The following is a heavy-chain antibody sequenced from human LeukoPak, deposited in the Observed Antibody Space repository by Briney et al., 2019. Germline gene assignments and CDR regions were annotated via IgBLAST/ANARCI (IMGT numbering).Heavy chain of an antibody. CDR3: ASRRPIVVVTALDAFDI. D-gene: IGHD2-21*02. CDR1: GGTFSSYA. J-gene: IGHJ3*02. V-gene: IGHV1-69*13. CDR2: IIPIFGTA. Sequence: SVKVSCKASGGTFSSYAISWVRQAPGQGLEWMGGIIPIFGTANYAQKFQGRVTITADESTSTAYMELSSLRSEDTAVYYCASRRPIVVVTALDAFDIWGQGTMDTVSS.